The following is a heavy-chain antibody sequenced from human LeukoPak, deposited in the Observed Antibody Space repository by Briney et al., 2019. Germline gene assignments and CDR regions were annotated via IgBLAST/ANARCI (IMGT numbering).Heavy chain of an antibody. V-gene: IGHV3-30*04. Sequence: GRSLRLSCAASGFTFSSYAMHWVRQAPRKGLEWVAVISYDGSNKYYADSVKGRFTISRDNSKNTLYLQMNSLRAEDTAVYYCARTRQPTVTTTIPDYWGQGTLVTVSS. CDR1: GFTFSSYA. CDR3: ARTRQPTVTTTIPDY. J-gene: IGHJ4*02. D-gene: IGHD4-17*01. CDR2: ISYDGSNK.